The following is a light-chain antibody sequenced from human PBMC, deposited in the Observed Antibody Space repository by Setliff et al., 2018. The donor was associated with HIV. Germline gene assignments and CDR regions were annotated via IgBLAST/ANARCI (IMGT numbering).Light chain of an antibody. CDR1: SSDIGAYNF. CDR2: EVT. CDR3: TSYAGRNKFV. V-gene: IGLV2-8*01. Sequence: QSALTQPPSASGSPGQSVTISCTGTSSDIGAYNFVSWYQQLPGRAPKLMIYEVTKRPSGVPDRFSGSKSGNTASLTVSVLQAEDEADYYCTSYAGRNKFVLGTGTKVTVL. J-gene: IGLJ1*01.